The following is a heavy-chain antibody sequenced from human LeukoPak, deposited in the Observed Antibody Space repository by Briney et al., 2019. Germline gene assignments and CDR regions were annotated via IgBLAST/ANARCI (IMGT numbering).Heavy chain of an antibody. Sequence: SETLSLTCAVSGYSISNGYYWVWIRQPPGRGLEWIGSLYHSDSAYYNTSLRSRVSMSVDTSKNQFSLTLSFVTAADTAVYYCARGASVPEYYFDYWGQGTLVTVSS. D-gene: IGHD2-2*01. CDR3: ARGASVPEYYFDY. CDR1: GYSISNGYY. V-gene: IGHV4-38-2*01. CDR2: LYHSDSA. J-gene: IGHJ4*02.